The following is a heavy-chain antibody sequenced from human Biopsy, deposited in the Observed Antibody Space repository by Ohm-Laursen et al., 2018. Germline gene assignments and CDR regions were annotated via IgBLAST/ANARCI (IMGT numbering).Heavy chain of an antibody. CDR3: ARTPRDSFWSGSYKRGLWFDP. Sequence: SETLSLTCGVSGGSIISYYWTWIRQPPGKGLEWIGHVYNGGNTNYNPSLKSRVTISKDTSKNQFSLQVNSVTAADTAVYYCARTPRDSFWSGSYKRGLWFDPWGQGTLVIVSS. D-gene: IGHD3-3*01. CDR1: GGSIISYY. J-gene: IGHJ5*02. CDR2: VYNGGNT. V-gene: IGHV4-59*01.